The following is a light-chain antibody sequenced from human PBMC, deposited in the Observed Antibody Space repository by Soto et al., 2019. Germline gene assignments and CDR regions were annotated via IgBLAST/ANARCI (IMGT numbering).Light chain of an antibody. CDR3: QQYNFYSRT. V-gene: IGKV1-5*03. CDR1: QSISTW. CDR2: EAS. Sequence: DIQMTQSPSTLSASVGDTVTITCRASQSISTWLAWYQQKPGKAPKLLIYEASSLQSGVPSRFSGIGSGTEFTLTISSLQPDDFAADYCQQYNFYSRTVGQGTKGEIK. J-gene: IGKJ1*01.